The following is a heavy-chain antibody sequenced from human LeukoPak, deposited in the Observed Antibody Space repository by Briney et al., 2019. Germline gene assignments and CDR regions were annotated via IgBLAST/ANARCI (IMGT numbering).Heavy chain of an antibody. CDR2: IKQDGSEK. Sequence: GGSLRLSCAASGFTFSSYWMSWVRQAPGKGLEWVANIKQDGSEKYYVDPVRGRFTVSRDNTKNSLFLQMNSLRAEDTAVYFCARGQYFSTTYYFDYWGQGTLVTVSS. CDR1: GFTFSSYW. V-gene: IGHV3-7*03. CDR3: ARGQYFSTTYYFDY. J-gene: IGHJ4*02. D-gene: IGHD2/OR15-2a*01.